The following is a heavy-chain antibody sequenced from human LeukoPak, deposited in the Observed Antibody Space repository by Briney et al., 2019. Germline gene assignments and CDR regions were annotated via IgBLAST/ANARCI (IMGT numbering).Heavy chain of an antibody. Sequence: SETLSLTCAVYGGSFSSYYWSWIRQPPGKGLEWIGYIYYSGSTNYNPSLKSRVTISVDTSKNQFSLKLSSVTAADTAVYYCASYYYDSSGYLLPDYWGQGTLVTVSS. J-gene: IGHJ4*02. CDR2: IYYSGST. V-gene: IGHV4-59*01. CDR3: ASYYYDSSGYLLPDY. CDR1: GGSFSSYY. D-gene: IGHD3-22*01.